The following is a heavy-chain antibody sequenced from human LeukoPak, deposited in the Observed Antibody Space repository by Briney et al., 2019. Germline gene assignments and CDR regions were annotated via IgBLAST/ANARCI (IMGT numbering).Heavy chain of an antibody. D-gene: IGHD2-2*02. CDR2: LYYSGST. Sequence: PSETLSLTCTVSGGSISSYYWSWIRQPPGKGLEWIGYLYYSGSTNYNPSLKSRVTISVDTSKNQFSLKLSSVTAADTAVYYCASGPIYCSSTSCYNRGWFDPWGQGTLVTVSS. J-gene: IGHJ5*02. CDR3: ASGPIYCSSTSCYNRGWFDP. V-gene: IGHV4-59*01. CDR1: GGSISSYY.